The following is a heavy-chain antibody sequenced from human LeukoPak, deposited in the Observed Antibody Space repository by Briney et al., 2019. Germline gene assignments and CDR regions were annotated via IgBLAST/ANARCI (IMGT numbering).Heavy chain of an antibody. Sequence: SETLSLTCTVSGYSISSGYYWGWIRQPPGKGLEWIGSIYHSGSTYYNLSLKSRVTISVDTSKNQFSLKLSSVTAADTAVYYCARDDSSGWVDYWGQGTLVTVSS. CDR3: ARDDSSGWVDY. CDR1: GYSISSGYY. D-gene: IGHD6-19*01. CDR2: IYHSGST. V-gene: IGHV4-38-2*02. J-gene: IGHJ4*02.